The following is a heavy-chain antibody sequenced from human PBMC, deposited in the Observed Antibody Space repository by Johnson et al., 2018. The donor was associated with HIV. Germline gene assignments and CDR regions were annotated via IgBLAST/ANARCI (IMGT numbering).Heavy chain of an antibody. CDR3: AKGVDYYDSSPADAFDI. V-gene: IGHV3-30*02. CDR1: GFTFSNYG. D-gene: IGHD3-22*01. Sequence: QVQLVESGGGVVQPGGSLRLSCAASGFTFSNYGMHWVRQAPGKGLEWVAFIRYAGSNKYYADSVTVRFTISRDNSKNTLYLQMNSLRAEDTAVYYCAKGVDYYDSSPADAFDIWGQGTMVTVSS. CDR2: IRYAGSNK. J-gene: IGHJ3*02.